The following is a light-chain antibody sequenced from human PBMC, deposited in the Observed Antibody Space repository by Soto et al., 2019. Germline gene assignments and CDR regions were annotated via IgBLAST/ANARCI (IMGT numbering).Light chain of an antibody. CDR2: DAS. J-gene: IGKJ1*01. V-gene: IGKV1-5*01. CDR3: QQYNSYS. CDR1: QNINNW. Sequence: DIQMTQSPSTLSASIVDRVTITCRASQNINNWIAWYQQKPGKAPKFLIYDASTLESGVPSRFSGSGSGTEFTLTTSSLQPDDFATYYCQQYNSYSFGQGTKVDIK.